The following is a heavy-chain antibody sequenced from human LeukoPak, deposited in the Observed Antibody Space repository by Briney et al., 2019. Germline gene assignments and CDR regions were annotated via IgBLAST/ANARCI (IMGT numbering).Heavy chain of an antibody. CDR3: ARAGDIVVVPAAVWVRGNWFDP. CDR1: GGSISSYY. V-gene: IGHV4-59*01. D-gene: IGHD2-2*01. J-gene: IGHJ5*02. Sequence: SETLSLTCTVSGGSISSYYWSWIRQPPGKGLEWIGYIYYSGSTNYNPSLKSRVTISVDTSKNQFSLKLSSVTAADTAVYYCARAGDIVVVPAAVWVRGNWFDPWGQGTLVTVSS. CDR2: IYYSGST.